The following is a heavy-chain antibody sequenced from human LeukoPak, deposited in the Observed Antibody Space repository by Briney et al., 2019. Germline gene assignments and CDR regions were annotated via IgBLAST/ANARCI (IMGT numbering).Heavy chain of an antibody. V-gene: IGHV5-51*01. CDR2: IYPGDSDA. J-gene: IGHJ4*02. CDR1: GYTFTTYG. Sequence: GESLKISCKGSGYTFTTYGIGWVRQLPGRGLEWMGIIYPGDSDARYTPSFQGRVTISVDKSNSTAYLQWSTLKASDTAVYYCATPTLGTIGEYLFDYWGQGTLVTVSS. CDR3: ATPTLGTIGEYLFDY. D-gene: IGHD1-7*01.